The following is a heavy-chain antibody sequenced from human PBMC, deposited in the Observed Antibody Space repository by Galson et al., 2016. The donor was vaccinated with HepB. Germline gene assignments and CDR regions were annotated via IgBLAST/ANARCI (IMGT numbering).Heavy chain of an antibody. V-gene: IGHV3-23*01. Sequence: SLRLSCAASGFTFSNYGMTWVRQAPGKGLEVVSSISRSGDSTDYADSVKGRFTISRDKSKSTLYLQMNSLRAEDTAVYYCAKNRWRDYYYAMDDWGQGTTVTVSS. CDR2: ISRSGDST. J-gene: IGHJ6*02. CDR1: GFTFSNYG. CDR3: AKNRWRDYYYAMDD. D-gene: IGHD5-24*01.